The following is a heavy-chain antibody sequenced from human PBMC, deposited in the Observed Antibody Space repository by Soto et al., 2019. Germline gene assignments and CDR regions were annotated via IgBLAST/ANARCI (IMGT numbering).Heavy chain of an antibody. CDR1: GYSFTSNW. V-gene: IGHV5-51*01. CDR3: ASSSVGATPTLDY. Sequence: GESLKISCKGSGYSFTSNWIAWVRQMPGKGLEWMGIIYPGDSDTRYSPSFQGQVTISADKSISTAYLQWRSLKASDTAMYYCASSSVGATPTLDYWGQGTLVTVSS. D-gene: IGHD2-15*01. CDR2: IYPGDSDT. J-gene: IGHJ4*02.